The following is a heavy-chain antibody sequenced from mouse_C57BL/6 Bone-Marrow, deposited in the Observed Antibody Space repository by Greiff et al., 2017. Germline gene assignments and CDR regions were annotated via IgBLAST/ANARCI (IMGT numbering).Heavy chain of an antibody. V-gene: IGHV5-17*01. D-gene: IGHD2-12*01. CDR1: GFTFSDYG. CDR2: ISSGSSTI. J-gene: IGHJ2*01. CDR3: ARTTYFDY. Sequence: EVMLVESGEGLVKPGGSLKLSCAASGFTFSDYGMHWVRQAPEKGLEWVAYISSGSSTIYYADTVKGRFTISRDNAKNTLFLQMTSLRSEDTAMYYCARTTYFDYWGQGTTLTVSS.